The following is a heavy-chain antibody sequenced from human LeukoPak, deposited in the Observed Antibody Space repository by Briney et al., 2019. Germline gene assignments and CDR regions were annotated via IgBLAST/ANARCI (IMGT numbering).Heavy chain of an antibody. CDR1: GFTFSSYG. CDR2: ISGSGGGT. J-gene: IGHJ3*02. D-gene: IGHD6-13*01. CDR3: AKDIAAAGNSAFDI. Sequence: GGTLRLSCAASGFTFSSYGMSWVRQAPGKGLEWVSSISGSGGGTFYADSVKGRFTISRDNAKNSLYLQMNSLRAEDMALYYCAKDIAAAGNSAFDIWGQGTMVTVSS. V-gene: IGHV3-23*01.